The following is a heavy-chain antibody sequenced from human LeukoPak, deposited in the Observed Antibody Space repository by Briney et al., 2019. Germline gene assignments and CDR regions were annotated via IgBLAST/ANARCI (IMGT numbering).Heavy chain of an antibody. D-gene: IGHD6-13*01. CDR3: ARVARPRYSSTEDDAFDI. CDR1: GGSISSGGYY. V-gene: IGHV4-31*03. CDR2: IYYSGST. J-gene: IGHJ3*02. Sequence: KPSETLSLTCTVSGGSISSGGYYWSWIRQHPGKGLEWIGYIYYSGSTYYNPSLKSRVTISVDTSKNQFSLKLSSVTAADTAVYYCARVARPRYSSTEDDAFDIWGQGTMVTVSS.